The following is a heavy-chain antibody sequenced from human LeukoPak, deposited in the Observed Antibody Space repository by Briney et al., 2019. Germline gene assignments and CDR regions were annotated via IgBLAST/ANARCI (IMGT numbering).Heavy chain of an antibody. D-gene: IGHD6-6*01. CDR3: ARGRGNQYSSSCELDY. CDR2: INHSGST. V-gene: IGHV4-34*01. CDR1: GGSFSGYY. Sequence: PSETLSLTCAVYGGSFSGYYWSWIRQPPGKGLEWIGEINHSGSTNYNPSLKSRVTISVDTSKNQFSLKLSSVTAADTAVYYCARGRGNQYSSSCELDYWGQGTLVTVSS. J-gene: IGHJ4*02.